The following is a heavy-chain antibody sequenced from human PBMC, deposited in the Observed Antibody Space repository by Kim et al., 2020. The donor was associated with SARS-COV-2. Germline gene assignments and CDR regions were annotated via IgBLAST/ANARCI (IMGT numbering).Heavy chain of an antibody. CDR3: ARSLLRDSSSSSLGY. Sequence: GGSLRLSCAASGFTFSSYGMHWVRQAPGKGLEWVAVIWYDGSNKYYADSVKGRFTISRDNSKNTLYLQMNSLRAEDTAVYYCARSLLRDSSSSSLGYWGQGTLVTVSS. J-gene: IGHJ4*02. CDR1: GFTFSSYG. D-gene: IGHD6-6*01. V-gene: IGHV3-33*01. CDR2: IWYDGSNK.